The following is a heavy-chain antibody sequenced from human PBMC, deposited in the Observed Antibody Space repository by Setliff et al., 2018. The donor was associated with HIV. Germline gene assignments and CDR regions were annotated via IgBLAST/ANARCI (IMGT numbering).Heavy chain of an antibody. CDR2: INHSKHT. V-gene: IGHV4-34*01. CDR3: ARHKEWETETTGEGGFDL. D-gene: IGHD1-26*01. J-gene: IGHJ3*01. CDR1: GGSFSDYN. Sequence: PSETLSLTCAVYGGSFSDYNWSWIRQPPGKGLEWIAEINHSKHTIYNPSLKSRVTISVDTSKNQVSLKLTSVTAADTAIYYCARHKEWETETTGEGGFDLWGQGTLVTVSS.